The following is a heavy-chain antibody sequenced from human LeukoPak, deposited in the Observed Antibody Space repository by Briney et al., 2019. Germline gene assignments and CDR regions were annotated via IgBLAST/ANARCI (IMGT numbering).Heavy chain of an antibody. CDR3: AKDFSDYMPYYGSGSYEDY. Sequence: PGGSLRLSCAASGFTFSSYGMHWVRQAPGKGLEWVAVISYDGSNKYYADSVKGRFTISRDNSKNTLYLQMNSLRAEDTAVYYCAKDFSDYMPYYGSGSYEDYWGQGTLVTVSS. J-gene: IGHJ4*02. CDR1: GFTFSSYG. CDR2: ISYDGSNK. V-gene: IGHV3-30*18. D-gene: IGHD3-10*01.